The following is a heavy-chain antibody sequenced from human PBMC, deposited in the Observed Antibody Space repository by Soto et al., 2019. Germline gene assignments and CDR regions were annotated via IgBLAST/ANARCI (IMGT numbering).Heavy chain of an antibody. CDR1: GGSISSGDYY. D-gene: IGHD5-12*01. CDR3: ARGDGYHYSGKAEY. V-gene: IGHV4-30-4*01. CDR2: TYYSGST. J-gene: IGHJ4*02. Sequence: PSETLSLTCTVSGGSISSGDYYWSWIRQPPGKGLEWIGYTYYSGSTYYNPSLKSRVTISVDTSKNQFSLKLSSVTAADTAVYYCARGDGYHYSGKAEYWGQGTLVTVSS.